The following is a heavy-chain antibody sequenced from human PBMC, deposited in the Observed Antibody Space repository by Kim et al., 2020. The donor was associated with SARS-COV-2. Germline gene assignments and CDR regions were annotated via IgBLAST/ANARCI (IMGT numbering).Heavy chain of an antibody. D-gene: IGHD6-13*01. Sequence: GGSLRLSCAASGFTFSNAWMSWVRQAPGKGLEWVGRIKSKIDGETTDYAAPVKGRFTISRDGSKNTLYLQMNSLKTEDTAVYYCTTGSQQLVLHYWGQGTLVTVSS. CDR3: TTGSQQLVLHY. CDR1: GFTFSNAW. J-gene: IGHJ4*02. V-gene: IGHV3-15*01. CDR2: IKSKIDGETT.